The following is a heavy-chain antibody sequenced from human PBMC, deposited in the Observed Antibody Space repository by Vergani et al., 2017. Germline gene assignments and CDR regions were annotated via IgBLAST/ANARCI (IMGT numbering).Heavy chain of an antibody. Sequence: EVQLLESGGGLIQPGGSLRLSCAASGFTFSSYAMSWVRQAPGKGLEWVSAISGSGGSTYYADSVKGRFTISRDNSKNTLYLQMNSLRAEDTAVYCCAKNGAYDYYDSTYGGAFDIWGQGTMVTVSS. D-gene: IGHD3-22*01. V-gene: IGHV3-23*01. J-gene: IGHJ3*02. CDR3: AKNGAYDYYDSTYGGAFDI. CDR1: GFTFSSYA. CDR2: ISGSGGST.